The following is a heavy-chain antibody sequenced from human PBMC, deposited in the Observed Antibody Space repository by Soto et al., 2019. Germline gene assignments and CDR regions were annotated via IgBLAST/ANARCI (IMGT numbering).Heavy chain of an antibody. CDR2: IYYSGST. D-gene: IGHD3-3*01. J-gene: IGHJ4*02. CDR3: ARVQGGTYYDFWSGLVD. Sequence: SETLSLTCTVSGGSISSYYWSWIRQPPGKGLEWIGYIYYSGSTNYNPSLKSRVTISVDTSKNQFSLKLSSVTAADTAVYYCARVQGGTYYDFWSGLVDWGQGTLVTVSS. V-gene: IGHV4-59*01. CDR1: GGSISSYY.